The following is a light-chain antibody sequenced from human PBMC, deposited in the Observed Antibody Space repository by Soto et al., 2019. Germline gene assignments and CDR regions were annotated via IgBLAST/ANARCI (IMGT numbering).Light chain of an antibody. CDR1: QTVNNNY. J-gene: IGKJ4*01. V-gene: IGKV3-11*01. Sequence: EIVLTQSPDTLSLSPGERATLSCRASQTVNNNYVAWYQQKPGQAPRLLIYGASNGAAGIPARFSGTGSGTDFTLTISSLEPDDFAVYYCQQRYNWPLTFGGGTKVDIK. CDR3: QQRYNWPLT. CDR2: GAS.